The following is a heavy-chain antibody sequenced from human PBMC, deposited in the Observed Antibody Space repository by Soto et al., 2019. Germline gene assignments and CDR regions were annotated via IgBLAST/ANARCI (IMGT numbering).Heavy chain of an antibody. CDR3: ARSPRSSPYFDY. J-gene: IGHJ4*02. CDR2: IYPGDHET. D-gene: IGHD6-13*01. CDR1: GYTFSNFW. V-gene: IGHV5-51*01. Sequence: PGESLKLSCQCSGYTFSNFWIGWVRQLPGKGLEWMGIIYPGDHETRYSPSFHGKVTISADKSINTAYLQWNSLEASDTAFYFCARSPRSSPYFDYWGQGALVTVSS.